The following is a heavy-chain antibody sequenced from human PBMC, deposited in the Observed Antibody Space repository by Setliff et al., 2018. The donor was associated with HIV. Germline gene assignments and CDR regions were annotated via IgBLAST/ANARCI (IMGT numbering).Heavy chain of an antibody. D-gene: IGHD6-13*01. CDR2: INDSEST. V-gene: IGHV4-30-4*08. CDR3: VRDHLGGSWYGLDY. J-gene: IGHJ4*02. Sequence: PSGTLSPTCTVSGGSISSGDYYWSWIRQPPGKGLEWFGNINDSESTYYNPSLKSRVPLSIDTSKNQLSLKVSSLTAADTAMYNCVRDHLGGSWYGLDYWGQGILVTVSS. CDR1: GGSISSGDYY.